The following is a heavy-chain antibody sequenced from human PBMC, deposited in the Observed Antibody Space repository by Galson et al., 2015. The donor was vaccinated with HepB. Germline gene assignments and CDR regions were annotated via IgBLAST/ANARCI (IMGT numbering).Heavy chain of an antibody. D-gene: IGHD2-2*01. CDR1: GGTFSSYA. J-gene: IGHJ5*02. V-gene: IGHV1-69*13. CDR3: AREGTGYCSSTSCHSWFDP. CDR2: IIPIFGTA. Sequence: SVKVSCKASGGTFSSYAISWVRQAPGQGLEWMGGIIPIFGTANYAQKFQGRVTITADESTSTAYMELSSLRSEDTAVYYCAREGTGYCSSTSCHSWFDPWGQGTLVTVSS.